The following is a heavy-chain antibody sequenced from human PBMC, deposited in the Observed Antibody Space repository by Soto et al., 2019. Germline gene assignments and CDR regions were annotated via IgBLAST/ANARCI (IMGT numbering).Heavy chain of an antibody. V-gene: IGHV1-69*13. CDR2: LLPIFGTA. CDR3: ARDLRYCTNGVCHTEFDY. Sequence: AVKVSCKASGGTFSSYAISWVRQAPGQGLERMGGLLPIFGTANYAQKFQGRVTITADESTSTAYMELSSLRSEDTAVYYCARDLRYCTNGVCHTEFDYWGQGTLVAVSS. D-gene: IGHD2-8*01. CDR1: GGTFSSYA. J-gene: IGHJ4*02.